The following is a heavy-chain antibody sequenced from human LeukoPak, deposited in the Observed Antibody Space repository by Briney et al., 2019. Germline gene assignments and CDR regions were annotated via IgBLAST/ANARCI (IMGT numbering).Heavy chain of an antibody. V-gene: IGHV3-48*03. CDR3: ARDGNYDSSGHHDY. CDR2: ISSSGSTI. Sequence: GGSLRLSCAASGFTFSSYEMNWVRQAPGKGLEWVSYISSSGSTIYYADSVKGRFTISRDNAKNSLYLQMNSLRAEDTAVYYCARDGNYDSSGHHDYWGQGTLVTVSS. J-gene: IGHJ4*02. D-gene: IGHD3-22*01. CDR1: GFTFSSYE.